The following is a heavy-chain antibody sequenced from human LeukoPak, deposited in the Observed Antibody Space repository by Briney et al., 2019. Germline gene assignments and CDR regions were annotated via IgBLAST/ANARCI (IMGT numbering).Heavy chain of an antibody. J-gene: IGHJ5*02. D-gene: IGHD3-3*01. Sequence: SETLSLTCTVSGYSISSGYYWGWIRQPPGKGLEWIGSIYHSGSTYYNPSLKSRVTISVGTSKNQFSLKLSSVTAADTAVYYCARDFPWYYDFWSGYQNWFDPWGQGTLVTVSS. V-gene: IGHV4-38-2*02. CDR3: ARDFPWYYDFWSGYQNWFDP. CDR1: GYSISSGYY. CDR2: IYHSGST.